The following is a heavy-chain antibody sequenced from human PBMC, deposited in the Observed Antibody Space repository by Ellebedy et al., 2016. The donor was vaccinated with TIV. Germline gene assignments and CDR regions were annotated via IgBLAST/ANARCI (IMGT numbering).Heavy chain of an antibody. CDR1: GFAFTSFG. V-gene: IGHV3-33*01. D-gene: IGHD5-18*01. Sequence: GGSLRLXCTVSGFAFTSFGMHWVRQAPDKGLEWVAAIWYDGSNKYYADSVKGRFTISRDNSKNTLYLQMNSLRAEDTAVYYCARDGYMHYYMDVWGKGTTVTVSS. CDR3: ARDGYMHYYMDV. J-gene: IGHJ6*03. CDR2: IWYDGSNK.